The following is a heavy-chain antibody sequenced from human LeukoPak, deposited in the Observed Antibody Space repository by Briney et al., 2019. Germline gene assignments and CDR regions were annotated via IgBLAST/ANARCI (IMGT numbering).Heavy chain of an antibody. CDR3: AKDRVPALRCWTFDY. V-gene: IGHV3-30*02. CDR2: IRYDGSNK. CDR1: GFTFSSYG. J-gene: IGHJ4*02. D-gene: IGHD4-17*01. Sequence: GGSLRLSCAASGFTFSSYGMHWARQAPGKGLEWVAFIRYDGSNKYYADSVKGRFTISRDNSKNTLYLQMNSLRAEDTAVYYCAKDRVPALRCWTFDYWGQGTLVTVSS.